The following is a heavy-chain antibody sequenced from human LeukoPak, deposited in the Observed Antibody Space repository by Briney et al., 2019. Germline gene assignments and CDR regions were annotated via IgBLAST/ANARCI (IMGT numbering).Heavy chain of an antibody. J-gene: IGHJ5*02. CDR1: GGTFSSYA. D-gene: IGHD1-7*01. Sequence: GASVKVSCKASGGTFSSYAISWVRQAPGQGLEWMGGIIPIFGTANYAQKFQGRVTITTDESTSTAYMELSSLRSEDTAVYYCARDGGPAWNYARMGSFDPWGQGTLVTVSS. CDR3: ARDGGPAWNYARMGSFDP. V-gene: IGHV1-69*05. CDR2: IIPIFGTA.